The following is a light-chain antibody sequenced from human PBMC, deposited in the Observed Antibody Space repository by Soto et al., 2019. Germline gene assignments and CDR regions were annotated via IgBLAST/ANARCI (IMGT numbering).Light chain of an antibody. J-gene: IGLJ1*01. V-gene: IGLV2-14*03. CDR3: SSYTSSSTPFV. CDR1: SSDVGGYNY. CDR2: DVS. Sequence: QSALTQPASVSGSPGQSITISCTGTSSDVGGYNYVSWYQQHPGKAPKLMIYDVSDRPSGVSNRFSGSKSGNTASLTISGLQAEDEADYFSSSYTSSSTPFVFRPGNMVTVL.